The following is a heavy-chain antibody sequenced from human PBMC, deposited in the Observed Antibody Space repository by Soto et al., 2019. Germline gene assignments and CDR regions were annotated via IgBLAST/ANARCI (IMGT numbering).Heavy chain of an antibody. D-gene: IGHD3-3*01. Sequence: SETLSLTCTVSGGSISSYYWSWIRQPPGKGLEWIGYIYYSGSTNYNPSLKSRVTISVDTSKNQFSLKLSSVTAADTAVYYCGRVYYGDWFDPWGQGTLVTVSS. CDR2: IYYSGST. CDR1: GGSISSYY. J-gene: IGHJ5*02. CDR3: GRVYYGDWFDP. V-gene: IGHV4-59*01.